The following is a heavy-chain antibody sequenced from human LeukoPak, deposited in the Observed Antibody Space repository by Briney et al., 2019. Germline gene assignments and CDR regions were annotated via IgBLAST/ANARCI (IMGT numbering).Heavy chain of an antibody. CDR2: INSDGSST. J-gene: IGHJ4*02. CDR1: GFTFSSYW. D-gene: IGHD4-17*01. CDR3: ARESQTVHFDY. Sequence: GGSLRLSCAASGFTFSSYWMHWVRRVPGKGLVWVSRINSDGSSTYSADSVKGRFTISRDNAKNTLYLQMSSLRAEDTAVYYCARESQTVHFDYWGQGTLVTVSS. V-gene: IGHV3-74*01.